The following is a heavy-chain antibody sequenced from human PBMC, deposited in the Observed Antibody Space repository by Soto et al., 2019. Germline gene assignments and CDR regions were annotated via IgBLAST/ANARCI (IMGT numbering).Heavy chain of an antibody. D-gene: IGHD5-18*01. Sequence: GGSLRLSCAATGFTFSSYTINWVRQAPGKGLEWVSYISGSGRTTYYADSVKGRFTISRDNAKNSVSLQLSSLRDEDAAVYYCARVREYAYGGAFDIWGQGTMVTVSS. CDR3: ARVREYAYGGAFDI. J-gene: IGHJ3*02. V-gene: IGHV3-48*02. CDR2: ISGSGRTT. CDR1: GFTFSSYT.